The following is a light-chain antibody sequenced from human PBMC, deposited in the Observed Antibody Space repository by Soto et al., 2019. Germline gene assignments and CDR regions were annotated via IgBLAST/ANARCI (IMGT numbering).Light chain of an antibody. Sequence: QSVLTQPPSASGTPGQRVTMSCSGSSSNIGSKYVYWYQQLPGTAPKLLIYRDDQRPSGVPDRFSGSKSGTSASLAISGLRSEDEADYYCAAWDDSLSGRYVFGTGTKVTVL. CDR2: RDD. CDR1: SSNIGSKY. J-gene: IGLJ1*01. CDR3: AAWDDSLSGRYV. V-gene: IGLV1-47*01.